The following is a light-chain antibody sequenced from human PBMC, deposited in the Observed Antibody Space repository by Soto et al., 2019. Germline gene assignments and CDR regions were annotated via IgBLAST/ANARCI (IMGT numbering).Light chain of an antibody. Sequence: QSVLAQPASVSGSPGQSITISCTGSFSDIAVFNYVSWYQQYPGRAPKLLIYQVTSRASGVSHRFSGSKSGNTASLTISGLQPEDEAEYYCNPYSSTNFYVFGTGTKLTVL. V-gene: IGLV2-14*01. CDR2: QVT. J-gene: IGLJ1*01. CDR1: FSDIAVFNY. CDR3: NPYSSTNFYV.